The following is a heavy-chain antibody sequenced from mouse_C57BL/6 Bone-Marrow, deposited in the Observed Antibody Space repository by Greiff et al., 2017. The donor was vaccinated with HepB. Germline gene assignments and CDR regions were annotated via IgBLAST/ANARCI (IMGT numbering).Heavy chain of an antibody. D-gene: IGHD2-2*01. CDR2: FYPGSGSI. CDR3: ARHLRRGIYYGYDGYAMDY. J-gene: IGHJ4*01. Sequence: QVQLQQSGAELVKPGASVKLSCKASGYTFTEYTIHWVKQRSGQGLEWIGWFYPGSGSIKYNEKFKDKATLTADKSSSTVYMELSRLTSEDSAVYFCARHLRRGIYYGYDGYAMDYWGQGTSVTVSS. V-gene: IGHV1-62-2*01. CDR1: GYTFTEYT.